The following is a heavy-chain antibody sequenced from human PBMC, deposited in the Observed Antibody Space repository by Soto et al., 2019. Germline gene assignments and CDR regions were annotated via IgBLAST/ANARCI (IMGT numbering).Heavy chain of an antibody. CDR1: SGSVSGGDHY. D-gene: IGHD3-3*01. CDR2: IYYSGST. J-gene: IGHJ5*02. V-gene: IGHV4-30-4*01. CDR3: ARARSIFGVVDMASYWFDP. Sequence: SETLSLTCTVSSGSVSGGDHYWSWIRQSPGKGLEWIGYIYYSGSTYYNPSLKSRVTISVDIFKNQFSLKLSSVTAADTAVYYCARARSIFGVVDMASYWFDPWGQGTLVTVSS.